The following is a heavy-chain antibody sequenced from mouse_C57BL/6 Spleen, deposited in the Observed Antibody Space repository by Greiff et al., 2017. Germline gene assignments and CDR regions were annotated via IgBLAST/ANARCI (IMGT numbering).Heavy chain of an antibody. D-gene: IGHD1-1*01. CDR2: IYPGGGYT. CDR1: GYTFTNYW. Sequence: QVHVKQSGAELVRPGTSVKMSCKASGYTFTNYWIGWAKQRPGHGLEWIGEIYPGGGYTHYNEKFKGKATLTADKSSSTAYMQFSSLTSEASAIYYCARYDGSSYFDVWGTGTTVTVSS. CDR3: ARYDGSSYFDV. J-gene: IGHJ1*03. V-gene: IGHV1-63*01.